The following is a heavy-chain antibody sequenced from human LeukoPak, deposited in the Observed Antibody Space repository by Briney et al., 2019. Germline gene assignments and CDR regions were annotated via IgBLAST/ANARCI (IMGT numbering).Heavy chain of an antibody. J-gene: IGHJ4*02. CDR2: INQDGSEE. Sequence: GGSLRLSCTASGFTFSNYWMSWVRQAPGKGLEWVAHINQDGSEEHYMDSVKARFIISRDNAKNSLSLQMDSLRAEDTAVYYCVRDGGVSGYDLLDYWGQGTLVTVSS. CDR1: GFTFSNYW. D-gene: IGHD5-12*01. CDR3: VRDGGVSGYDLLDY. V-gene: IGHV3-7*01.